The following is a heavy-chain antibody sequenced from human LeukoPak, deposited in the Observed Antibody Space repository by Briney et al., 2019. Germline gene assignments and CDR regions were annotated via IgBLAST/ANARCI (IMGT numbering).Heavy chain of an antibody. CDR3: AKSTGIALRYYFEY. V-gene: IGHV3-30*02. D-gene: IGHD6-13*01. CDR1: GFTFSSYA. CDR2: IRYDGSNK. Sequence: GGSLRLSCAASGFTFSSYAMHWVRQAPGKGLEWVAFIRYDGSNKYYADSVKGRFTISRDNSKNTLYLQMNSLTAEDTAVYYCAKSTGIALRYYFEYWGQGTLVTVSS. J-gene: IGHJ4*02.